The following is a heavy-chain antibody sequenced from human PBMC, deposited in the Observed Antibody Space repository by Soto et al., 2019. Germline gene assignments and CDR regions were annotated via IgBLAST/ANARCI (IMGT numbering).Heavy chain of an antibody. D-gene: IGHD3-10*01. CDR1: GGSFSGYY. V-gene: IGHV4-34*01. CDR3: ARGRLVRGLNWFDP. Sequence: SETLSLTCAVYGGSFSGYYWSWIRQPPGKGLEWIGEINHSGSTNYNPSLKSRVTISVDTSKNQFSLKLSSVTAADTAVYYCARGRLVRGLNWFDPWGQGTLVTISS. CDR2: INHSGST. J-gene: IGHJ5*02.